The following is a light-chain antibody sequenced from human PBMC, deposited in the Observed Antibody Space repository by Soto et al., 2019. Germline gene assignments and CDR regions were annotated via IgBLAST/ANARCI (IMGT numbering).Light chain of an antibody. CDR2: DNN. CDR3: GTWDSSLSVVV. Sequence: QSVLTQPPSVSAAPGQKVTISCSGSSSNIGNNVVSWYQQLPGTAPKLLIYDNNNRPSGIPDRFSGSKSGTSATLGITGLQTGDEADYYCGTWDSSLSVVVFGGGTKLTVL. J-gene: IGLJ2*01. V-gene: IGLV1-51*01. CDR1: SSNIGNNV.